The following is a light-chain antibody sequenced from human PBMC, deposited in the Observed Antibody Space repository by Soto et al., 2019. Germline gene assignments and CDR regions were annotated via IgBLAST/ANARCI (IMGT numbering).Light chain of an antibody. CDR1: QSVSNNY. Sequence: EIVLTQSPGTLSLSPGESATLSCRASQSVSNNYLAWYQQKPGQAPRLLIYGASRRATGIPDRLSGSGSGTDFTLTISRLEPEDFAVYFCQQYGTTPRTFGQGTKVEIK. CDR2: GAS. CDR3: QQYGTTPRT. J-gene: IGKJ1*01. V-gene: IGKV3-20*01.